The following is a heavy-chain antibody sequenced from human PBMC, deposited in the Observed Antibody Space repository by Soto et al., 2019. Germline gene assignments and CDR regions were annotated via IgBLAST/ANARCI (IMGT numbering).Heavy chain of an antibody. J-gene: IGHJ4*02. V-gene: IGHV1-18*01. CDR2: ISAYNGNT. CDR1: GYTFTSYG. D-gene: IGHD3-3*01. CDR3: ARSAKDFWSGLDY. Sequence: GASVKVSCKASGYTFTSYGIGWVRQAPGQGLEWMGWISAYNGNTKYAQKFQGRVTITRDTSTSTAYMELSSLRSEDTAVYYCARSAKDFWSGLDYWGQGTLVTVSS.